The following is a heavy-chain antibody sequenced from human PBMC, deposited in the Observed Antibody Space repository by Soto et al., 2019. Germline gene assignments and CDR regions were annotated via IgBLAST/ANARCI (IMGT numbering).Heavy chain of an antibody. CDR2: IIPIFGTV. D-gene: IGHD6-13*01. Sequence: QVQLVQSGAEVKKPGSSAKVSCKASGGTFSSYAISWVRQAPVQGLEWMGGIIPIFGTVNYAQKFQGRVTITADESTSTAYIELSSLRSEDRAVYYCARGNRLAADGTFDYWGQGALVTVSS. J-gene: IGHJ4*02. CDR1: GGTFSSYA. CDR3: ARGNRLAADGTFDY. V-gene: IGHV1-69*01.